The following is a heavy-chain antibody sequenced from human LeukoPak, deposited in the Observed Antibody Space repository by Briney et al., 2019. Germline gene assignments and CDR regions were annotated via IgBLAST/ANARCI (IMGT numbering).Heavy chain of an antibody. Sequence: PSETLSLTCAVYGGSFSGYYWSWIRQPPGKGLEWIGEINHSGSTNYNPSLKNRVTISVDTSKNQFSLKLSSVTAADTAVYYCARENYYGSGSYYANWFDPWGQGTLVTVSS. V-gene: IGHV4-34*01. D-gene: IGHD3-10*01. J-gene: IGHJ5*02. CDR3: ARENYYGSGSYYANWFDP. CDR2: INHSGST. CDR1: GGSFSGYY.